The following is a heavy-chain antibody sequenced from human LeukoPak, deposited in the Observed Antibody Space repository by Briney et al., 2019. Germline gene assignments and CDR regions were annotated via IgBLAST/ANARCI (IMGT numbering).Heavy chain of an antibody. Sequence: SESLSLTCIVSGGSISSYYWSWIRQPPGKGLEWIGYIYYSGSTNYNPSLKSRVTISVDTSKNQFSLKLSSVTAADTAVYYCARQAAAADPFDYWGQGTLVTVSS. D-gene: IGHD6-13*01. CDR3: ARQAAAADPFDY. V-gene: IGHV4-59*01. CDR2: IYYSGST. J-gene: IGHJ4*02. CDR1: GGSISSYY.